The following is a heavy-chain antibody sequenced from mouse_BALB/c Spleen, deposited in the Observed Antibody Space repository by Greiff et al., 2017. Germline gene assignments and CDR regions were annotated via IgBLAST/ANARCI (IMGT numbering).Heavy chain of an antibody. CDR1: GYSITSGYY. Sequence: DVKLQESGPGLVKPSQSLSLTCSVTGYSITSGYYWNWIRQFPGNKLEWMGYISYDGSNNYNPSLKNRISITRDTSKNQFFLKLNSVTTEDTATYYCARAITTVVAPEYWGQGTTLTVSS. CDR2: ISYDGSN. V-gene: IGHV3-6*02. CDR3: ARAITTVVAPEY. D-gene: IGHD1-1*01. J-gene: IGHJ2*01.